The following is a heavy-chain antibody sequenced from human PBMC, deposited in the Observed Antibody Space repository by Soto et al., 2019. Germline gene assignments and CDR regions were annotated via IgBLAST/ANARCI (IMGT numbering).Heavy chain of an antibody. CDR3: ALNRLTFYSRSWKD. J-gene: IGHJ4*02. V-gene: IGHV2-5*02. CDR2: IYWDDDK. D-gene: IGHD6-13*01. Sequence: QITLKESGPTLVKPTQTLTLTCTFSGFSLSTSGVGVGWIRQPPGKALEWLALIYWDDDKRYSPSLKSRPTITKDTSKNQVVLTMTNMDPVDTATYYCALNRLTFYSRSWKDWGQGTLVTVSS. CDR1: GFSLSTSGVG.